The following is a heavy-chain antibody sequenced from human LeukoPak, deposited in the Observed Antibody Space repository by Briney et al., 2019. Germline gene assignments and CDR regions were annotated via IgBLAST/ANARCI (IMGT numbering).Heavy chain of an antibody. CDR3: ARGLGGSSGCFGY. CDR2: LYYSGST. Sequence: KPSETLSLTCTVSGGSISSYYWSWIRQPPGKGLEWIGYLYYSGSTNYNPSLKSRVTISVDTSKNQLSLKLSSVTAADTAVYYCARGLGGSSGCFGYWGQGTLVTVSS. D-gene: IGHD6-19*01. CDR1: GGSISSYY. J-gene: IGHJ4*02. V-gene: IGHV4-59*01.